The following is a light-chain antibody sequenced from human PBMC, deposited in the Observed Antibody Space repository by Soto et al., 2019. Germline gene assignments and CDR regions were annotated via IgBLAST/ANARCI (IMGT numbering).Light chain of an antibody. CDR1: QSLLHSNGDNC. V-gene: IGKV2-28*01. J-gene: IGKJ4*01. CDR3: MQALQAPLT. CDR2: LGS. Sequence: VMTQSPLSLPVTPGEPASISCRSSQSLLHSNGDNCLDWYLQKPGQSPQLLIYLGSNRASGVPDRFSGSGSGTDFTLKISRVEAEDVGVYYCMQALQAPLTFGGGTKVEIK.